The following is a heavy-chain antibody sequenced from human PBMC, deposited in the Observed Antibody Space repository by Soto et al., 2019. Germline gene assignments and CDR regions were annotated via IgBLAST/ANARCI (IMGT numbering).Heavy chain of an antibody. CDR1: GGSVSSGSYY. Sequence: SETLSLTCTVSGGSVSSGSYYWSWIRQPPGKGLEWIGYIYYSGSTNYNPSLKSRVTISADTSKNQFSLKLSSVTAADTAVYYCASVTRTCISTSCYRYYYGMDVWGQGTTVTVSS. CDR2: IYYSGST. D-gene: IGHD2-2*02. CDR3: ASVTRTCISTSCYRYYYGMDV. V-gene: IGHV4-61*01. J-gene: IGHJ6*02.